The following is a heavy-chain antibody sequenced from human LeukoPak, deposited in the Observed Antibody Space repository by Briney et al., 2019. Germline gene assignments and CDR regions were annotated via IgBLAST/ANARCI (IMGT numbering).Heavy chain of an antibody. J-gene: IGHJ4*02. D-gene: IGHD1-14*01. CDR3: ATETNGRHYDY. V-gene: IGHV3-21*06. CDR2: IGPTGSDR. Sequence: KPGGSLRLSCTASGLTFSTSGFNWVRQAPGKGLEWVASIGPTGSDRYHADSIKGRFTISRDNANNFLYLQMNSLRAEDTAVYYCATETNGRHYDYWGQGTLLTVSS. CDR1: GLTFSTSG.